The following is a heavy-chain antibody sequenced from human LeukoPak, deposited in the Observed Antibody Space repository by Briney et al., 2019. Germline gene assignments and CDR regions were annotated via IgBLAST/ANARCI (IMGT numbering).Heavy chain of an antibody. D-gene: IGHD7-27*01. CDR3: ASTRNRGFGENYFDY. CDR2: IYYSGST. J-gene: IGHJ4*02. CDR1: GGSISSHY. V-gene: IGHV4-59*11. Sequence: SETLSLTCTVSGGSISSHYWSWIRQPPGKGLEWIGYIYYSGSTNYNPSLKSRVTISVDTSKNQFSLKLSSVTAADTAVYYCASTRNRGFGENYFDYWGQGTPVTVSS.